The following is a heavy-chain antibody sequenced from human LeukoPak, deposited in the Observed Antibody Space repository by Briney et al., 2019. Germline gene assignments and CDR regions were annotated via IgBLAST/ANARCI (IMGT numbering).Heavy chain of an antibody. Sequence: ASVKVSCKASGYTFTDYYIHWVRQAPGQGLEWMGWINPNSGDTNYAQKFQGRVTMARDTSVSTAYMELRSLRSDDTAVYYCARGGWELLSNPLDYWGQGTLVTVSS. CDR2: INPNSGDT. CDR1: GYTFTDYY. CDR3: ARGGWELLSNPLDY. V-gene: IGHV1-2*02. D-gene: IGHD1-26*01. J-gene: IGHJ4*02.